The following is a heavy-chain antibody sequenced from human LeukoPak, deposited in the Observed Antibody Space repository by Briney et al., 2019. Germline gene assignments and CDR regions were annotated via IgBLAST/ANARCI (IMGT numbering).Heavy chain of an antibody. CDR1: GFTFSSYW. J-gene: IGHJ6*02. Sequence: NPGGSLRLSCAASGFTFSSYWMNWARQAPGKGLEWVASINHNGNVNYYVDSVKGRFTISRDNAKNPLYLQMSNLRAEDTAVYFCARGGGLDVWGQGATVTVSS. CDR2: INHNGNVN. D-gene: IGHD3-16*01. CDR3: ARGGGLDV. V-gene: IGHV3-7*03.